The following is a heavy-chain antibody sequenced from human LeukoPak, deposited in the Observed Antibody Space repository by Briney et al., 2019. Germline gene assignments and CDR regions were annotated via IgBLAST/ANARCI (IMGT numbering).Heavy chain of an antibody. CDR3: ARQADYGSGSYDHYYYYGMDV. J-gene: IGHJ6*02. CDR1: GFTFSSYG. Sequence: GGSLRLSCAASGFTFSSYGIHWVRQAPGKGLEWVAVIWYDGSNKYYADSVKGRFTISRDNSKNTLYLKMNSLRAEDTAVYYCARQADYGSGSYDHYYYYGMDVWGQGTTVTVSS. V-gene: IGHV3-33*01. CDR2: IWYDGSNK. D-gene: IGHD3-10*01.